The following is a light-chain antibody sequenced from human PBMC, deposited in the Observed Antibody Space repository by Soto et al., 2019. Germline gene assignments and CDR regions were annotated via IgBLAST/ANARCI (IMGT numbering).Light chain of an antibody. CDR3: QSYDSSLSGFYV. Sequence: VLTQPPSVSGAPGQRVTISCTGSSSNIGAGYDVHWYQQLPGTAPKVLIYGNSNRPSGVPDRFSGSKSGTSASLAITGLQAEDEADYYCQSYDSSLSGFYVFGTGTKVTVL. CDR1: SSNIGAGYD. V-gene: IGLV1-40*01. CDR2: GNS. J-gene: IGLJ1*01.